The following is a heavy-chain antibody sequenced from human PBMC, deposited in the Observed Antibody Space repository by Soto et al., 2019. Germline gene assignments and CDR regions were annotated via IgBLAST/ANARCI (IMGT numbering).Heavy chain of an antibody. D-gene: IGHD2-15*01. CDR1: GGTFSRYT. V-gene: IGHV1-69*02. CDR3: ASHFTGVLVLGASPPGGDNYGWDV. J-gene: IGHJ6*02. CDR2: IIPILDIP. Sequence: QVQLVQSGAEVKKPGSSVKVSCKASGGTFSRYTISWVRQAPGQGLEWMGRIIPILDIPNYAQNFQGRVTITADKSTSTAGMGLSSLRSDDTAVYYCASHFTGVLVLGASPPGGDNYGWDVWGQGTTVTVSS.